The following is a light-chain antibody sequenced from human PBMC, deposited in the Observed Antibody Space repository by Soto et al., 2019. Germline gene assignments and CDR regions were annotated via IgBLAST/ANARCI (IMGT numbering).Light chain of an antibody. CDR3: QQFNSYLT. J-gene: IGKJ4*01. Sequence: AIQLTQSPSSLSASVGDRVTITCRASQGISSALAWYQQKPGKAPKLLIYDASSLESGVPSRFSGSGSGTDFTLTISSVQPEDFATYYCQQFNSYLTFGGGTKVEIK. CDR1: QGISSA. V-gene: IGKV1-13*02. CDR2: DAS.